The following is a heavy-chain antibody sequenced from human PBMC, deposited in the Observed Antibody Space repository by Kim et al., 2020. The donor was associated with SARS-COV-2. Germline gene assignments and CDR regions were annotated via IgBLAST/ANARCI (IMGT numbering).Heavy chain of an antibody. Sequence: SETLSLTCTVSGGSIRSSSYNWGWIRQPPGKGLEWIGSIYYSGSTYYNPSLKSRVIISVDMSKNQISLKLSSVTAADTAVYFCVRVPYNYYDTSGYYDADYYGMDVWGQGTTVTVSS. J-gene: IGHJ6*02. CDR3: VRVPYNYYDTSGYYDADYYGMDV. D-gene: IGHD3-22*01. V-gene: IGHV4-39*07. CDR2: IYYSGST. CDR1: GGSIRSSSYN.